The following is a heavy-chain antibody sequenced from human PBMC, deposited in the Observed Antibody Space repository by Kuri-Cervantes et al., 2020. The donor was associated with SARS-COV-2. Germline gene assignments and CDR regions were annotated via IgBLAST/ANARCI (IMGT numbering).Heavy chain of an antibody. CDR1: GGSISSGSYY. V-gene: IGHV4-61*02. CDR3: ARGRFLEWFDAFDI. D-gene: IGHD3-3*01. Sequence: SETLSLTCTVSGGSISSGSYYWSWIRQPAGKGLEWIGRIYTSGSTNYNPSLKSRVTISVDTSKNQFSLKLSSVTAADTAVYYCARGRFLEWFDAFDIWGQGTMVTGSS. CDR2: IYTSGST. J-gene: IGHJ3*02.